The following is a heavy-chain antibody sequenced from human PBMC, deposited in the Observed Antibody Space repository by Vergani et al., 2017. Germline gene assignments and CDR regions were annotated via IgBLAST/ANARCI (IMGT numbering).Heavy chain of an antibody. CDR3: AKDSLWFGELWVRTPDDAFDI. J-gene: IGHJ3*02. CDR2: IRYDGSNK. Sequence: VQLLESGGGLVQPGGSLRLSCAASGFTFSSYGMHWVRQAPGKGLEWVAFIRYDGSNKYYADSVKGRFTISRDNSKNTLYLQMNSLRAEDTAVYYCAKDSLWFGELWVRTPDDAFDIWGQGTMVTVSS. CDR1: GFTFSSYG. D-gene: IGHD3-10*01. V-gene: IGHV3-30*02.